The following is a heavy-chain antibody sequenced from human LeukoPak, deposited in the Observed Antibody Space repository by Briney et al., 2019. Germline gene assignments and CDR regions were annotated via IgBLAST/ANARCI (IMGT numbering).Heavy chain of an antibody. D-gene: IGHD3-10*01. J-gene: IGHJ4*02. Sequence: ASVKVSCKASGYTFTSYGFIWVRQAPGQGLEWMGWISAYNGNTNYTQKFQGRVTMTTDTSTSTAYMELRSLTSDDAAVYYCARELLERYSYGSGTYRFLGHWGQGTLVTVSS. CDR1: GYTFTSYG. CDR3: ARELLERYSYGSGTYRFLGH. CDR2: ISAYNGNT. V-gene: IGHV1-18*01.